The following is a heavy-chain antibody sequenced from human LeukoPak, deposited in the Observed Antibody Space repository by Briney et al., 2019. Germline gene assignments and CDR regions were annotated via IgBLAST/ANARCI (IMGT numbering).Heavy chain of an antibody. CDR2: ISDSGNSI. J-gene: IGHJ5*02. CDR1: GFTFSNYE. V-gene: IGHV3-48*03. Sequence: PGGSLRLSCAASGFTFSNYEMNGVRQAPGKGLEWVSYISDSGNSIYYADSVKGRFTISRDNAKNSLYLQMDGLRAEDTAVYYCARDGLGDSGAFGHWFGPWGQGTLVTVSS. D-gene: IGHD3-10*01. CDR3: ARDGLGDSGAFGHWFGP.